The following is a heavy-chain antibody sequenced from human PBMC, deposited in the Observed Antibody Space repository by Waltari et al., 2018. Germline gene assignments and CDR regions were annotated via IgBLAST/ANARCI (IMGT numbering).Heavy chain of an antibody. Sequence: QVQLVQSGAEVKKPGASVRVSCTASGYTFSTYDINWVRQATGHGLGWMGWMNPNSGNTAYAQKFQGRVTMTRNTSVNTAYMELSSLRSDDTAIYYCARGPTRNLIEVVVDKTGYFDYWGQGSLVTVSS. D-gene: IGHD2-21*01. J-gene: IGHJ4*03. CDR2: MNPNSGNT. CDR1: GYTFSTYD. V-gene: IGHV1-8*02. CDR3: ARGPTRNLIEVVVDKTGYFDY.